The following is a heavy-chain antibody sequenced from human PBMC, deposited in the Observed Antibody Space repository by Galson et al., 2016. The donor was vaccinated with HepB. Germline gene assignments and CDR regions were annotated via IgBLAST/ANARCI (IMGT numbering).Heavy chain of an antibody. D-gene: IGHD5-24*01. CDR2: ISHTGTER. V-gene: IGHV3-30*04. CDR1: GLTLSTYA. Sequence: SLRLSCAASGLTLSTYAMHWVRQAPGKGLESLAVISHTGTERHYADSVKGRFTISRDSSKNTIYLQMNSLRVEDTAVYYCATNRGDGYNDIRDWGQGTLVTVSS. J-gene: IGHJ4*02. CDR3: ATNRGDGYNDIRD.